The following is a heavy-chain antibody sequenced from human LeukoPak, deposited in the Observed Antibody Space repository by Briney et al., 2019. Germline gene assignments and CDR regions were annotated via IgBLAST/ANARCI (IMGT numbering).Heavy chain of an antibody. D-gene: IGHD4-17*01. J-gene: IGHJ4*02. Sequence: PGGSLRLSCAASGFTFSSYGMSWVRQAPGKGLEWVSAISGSGGSTYYADSVKGRFTISRDNSKNTLYLQMNSLRAEDTAVYYCAKPSTVTTTFDYWGQGTLVTVSS. V-gene: IGHV3-23*01. CDR2: ISGSGGST. CDR1: GFTFSSYG. CDR3: AKPSTVTTTFDY.